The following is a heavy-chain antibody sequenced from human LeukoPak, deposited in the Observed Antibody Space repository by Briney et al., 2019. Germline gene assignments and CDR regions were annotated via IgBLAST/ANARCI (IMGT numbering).Heavy chain of an antibody. CDR1: GFSFSTYG. D-gene: IGHD6-13*01. CDR3: AKDSRTWSFDY. Sequence: PGGSLRLSCAASGFSFSTYGMHWVRQAPGKGLEWVAVISDDGNKIYYADSVKGRFTISRDKSKSSLHLQMDSLRTEDTAVYYCAKDSRTWSFDYWGLGTLVTVSS. CDR2: ISDDGNKI. V-gene: IGHV3-33*03. J-gene: IGHJ4*02.